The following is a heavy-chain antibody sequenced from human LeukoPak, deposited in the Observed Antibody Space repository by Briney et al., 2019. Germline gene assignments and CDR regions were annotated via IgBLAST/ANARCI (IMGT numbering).Heavy chain of an antibody. CDR2: IYYSGST. Sequence: PSQTLSLTCTVSGGSISSGDYYWSWIRQPPGKGLEWIGYIYYSGSTYYNPSLKSRVTISVDTSKNQFSLKLSSVTAADTAVYYCATPGPGYSYGYWVFSFDYWGQGTLVTVSS. J-gene: IGHJ4*02. D-gene: IGHD5-18*01. CDR3: ATPGPGYSYGYWVFSFDY. V-gene: IGHV4-30-4*01. CDR1: GGSISSGDYY.